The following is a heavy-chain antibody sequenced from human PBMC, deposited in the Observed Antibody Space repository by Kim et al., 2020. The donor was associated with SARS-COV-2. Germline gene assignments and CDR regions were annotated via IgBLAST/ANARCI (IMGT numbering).Heavy chain of an antibody. CDR2: ISYDGSNK. CDR1: GFTFSSYA. CDR3: ARSDYYDSSGYLWGGAFDI. Sequence: GGSLRLSCAASGFTFSSYAMHWVRQAPGKGLEWVAVISYDGSNKYYADSVKGRFTISRDNSKNTLYLQMNSLRAEDTAVYYCARSDYYDSSGYLWGGAFDIWGQGTMVTVSS. D-gene: IGHD3-22*01. V-gene: IGHV3-30-3*01. J-gene: IGHJ3*02.